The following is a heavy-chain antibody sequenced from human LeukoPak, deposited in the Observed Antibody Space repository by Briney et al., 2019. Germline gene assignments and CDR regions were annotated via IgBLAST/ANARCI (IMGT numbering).Heavy chain of an antibody. CDR1: GFSFSESY. Sequence: PGGSPTLSCEASGFSFSESYMSWIRQAPGKGLQWVAYISGSGSSIYYADSVRGRFTVSRDNARNSLYLHMNSLKADDTAVYYCARGKRRFDYWGQGALVTVSS. V-gene: IGHV3-11*01. CDR2: ISGSGSSI. CDR3: ARGKRRFDY. J-gene: IGHJ4*02.